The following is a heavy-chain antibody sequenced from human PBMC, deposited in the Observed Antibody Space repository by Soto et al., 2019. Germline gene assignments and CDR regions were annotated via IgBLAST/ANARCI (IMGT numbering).Heavy chain of an antibody. CDR2: ISAGGNTK. D-gene: IGHD2-21*01. J-gene: IGHJ4*02. CDR3: AKESGGERYAAYFDL. V-gene: IGHV3-30*18. CDR1: GFTLSNIG. Sequence: QVQLVESGGGVVQPGTSLRLACAASGFTLSNIGMQWVRQAPGTGLEWVAVISAGGNTKYYADSVKGRFTISKDNSKNPVFLQMNSLRTEDTAVYYCAKESGGERYAAYFDLWGQGTLVIVSA.